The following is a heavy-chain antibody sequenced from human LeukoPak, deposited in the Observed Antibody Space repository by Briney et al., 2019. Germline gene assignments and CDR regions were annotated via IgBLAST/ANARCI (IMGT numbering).Heavy chain of an antibody. CDR3: ARDIVVAPAASYYYYYMDV. CDR2: ISAYNGNT. V-gene: IGHV1-18*01. D-gene: IGHD2-2*01. CDR1: GGTFSSYS. Sequence: ASVKVSCKASGGTFSSYSISWVRQAPGQGLEWMGWISAYNGNTNYAQKLQGRVTMTTDTSTSTAYMELRSLRSDDTAVYYCARDIVVAPAASYYYYYMDVWGKGTTVTVSS. J-gene: IGHJ6*03.